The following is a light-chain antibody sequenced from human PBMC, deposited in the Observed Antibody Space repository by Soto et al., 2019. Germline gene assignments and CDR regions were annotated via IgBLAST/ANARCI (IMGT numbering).Light chain of an antibody. CDR2: EVS. CDR1: GSDVGSYDH. J-gene: IGLJ1*01. V-gene: IGLV2-14*01. CDR3: ISYTGSSTSYV. Sequence: QSVLSQPASVSGSPGQSITISCSGTGSDVGSYDHVAWYQQFPGKTPKLMIYEVSNRPSGVSSRFSGSKSGNTASLTISGLQAEDEADYYCISYTGSSTSYVFGSGTKVTV.